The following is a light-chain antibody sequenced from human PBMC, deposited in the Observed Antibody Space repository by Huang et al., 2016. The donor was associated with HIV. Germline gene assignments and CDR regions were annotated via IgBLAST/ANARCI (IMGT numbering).Light chain of an antibody. V-gene: IGKV3-20*01. CDR3: QQYGSSPPWT. J-gene: IGKJ1*01. CDR1: QNLSSTY. Sequence: EIVLTQSPSTLSLSPGERATLSCRASQNLSSTYLTWYQQKPGQAPRLLMYGVSSRATGIPDRFSGGGSGPDFTRTISRLEPEDFAVYYCQQYGSSPPWTFGQGTKVEI. CDR2: GVS.